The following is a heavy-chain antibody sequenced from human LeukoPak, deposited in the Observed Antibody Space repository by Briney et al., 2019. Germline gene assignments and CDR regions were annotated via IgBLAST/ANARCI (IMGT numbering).Heavy chain of an antibody. Sequence: GESLKISCKGSGYSFASYWIGWVRKMPGKGLEWMGIIYPGDSDTRYSPSFQGQVTISVDKSINVAYLQWSSLKTSDTAIYYCARHGYSDYEFDYWGQGTLVTVSS. J-gene: IGHJ4*02. CDR3: ARHGYSDYEFDY. CDR2: IYPGDSDT. CDR1: GYSFASYW. V-gene: IGHV5-51*01. D-gene: IGHD5-12*01.